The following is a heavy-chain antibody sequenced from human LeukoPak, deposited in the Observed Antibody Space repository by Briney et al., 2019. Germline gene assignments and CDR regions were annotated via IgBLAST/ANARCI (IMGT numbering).Heavy chain of an antibody. CDR1: GGTFISYA. J-gene: IGHJ4*02. D-gene: IGHD3-10*01. Sequence: ASVKVSCKASGGTFISYAISWVRQAPGQGLEWMGGIIPIFGTANYAQKFQGRVTITADESTSTAYMELSSLRSEDTAVYYCARLSSRLYYYGSGTPSWDFDYWGQGTLVTVSS. V-gene: IGHV1-69*13. CDR2: IIPIFGTA. CDR3: ARLSSRLYYYGSGTPSWDFDY.